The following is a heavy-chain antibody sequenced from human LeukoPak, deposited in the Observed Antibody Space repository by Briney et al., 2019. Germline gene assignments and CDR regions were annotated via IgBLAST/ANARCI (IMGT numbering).Heavy chain of an antibody. J-gene: IGHJ4*02. V-gene: IGHV3-23*01. D-gene: IGHD3-10*01. CDR3: AKDWATLIRGADY. CDR1: GFTFSSYA. CDR2: ISDSGGNT. Sequence: GGSLRLSCAVSGFTFSSYAMSWFRQAPGKGLEWVSGISDSGGNTYYADSVKGRFTISRDKSKNTLYLQMDSLRAEDTALYYCAKDWATLIRGADYWGQGTRVTVSS.